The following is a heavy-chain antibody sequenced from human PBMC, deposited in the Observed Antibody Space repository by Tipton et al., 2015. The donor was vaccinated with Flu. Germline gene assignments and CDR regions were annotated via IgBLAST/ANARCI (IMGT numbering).Heavy chain of an antibody. V-gene: IGHV5-51*03. CDR2: VYPGDSDT. CDR3: ARVEQIDTTMQHSLH. Sequence: QLVQSGAEVIQPGESLKISCKVSGYSFTKYWIAWVRQMPGKGLEWMGIVYPGDSDTRYSPSFQGQVTLSADKSISTAYLQWNSLQTSDTAMYFCARVEQIDTTMQHSLHWGKGTLVTVSS. CDR1: GYSFTKYW. J-gene: IGHJ1*01. D-gene: IGHD1/OR15-1a*01.